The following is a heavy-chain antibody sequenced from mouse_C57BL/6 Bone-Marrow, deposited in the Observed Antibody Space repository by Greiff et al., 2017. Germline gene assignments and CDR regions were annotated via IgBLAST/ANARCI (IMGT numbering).Heavy chain of an antibody. J-gene: IGHJ3*01. V-gene: IGHV1-64*01. Sequence: QVQLQQPGAELVKPGASVKLSCKASGYTFTSYWMHWVKQRPGQGLEWIGMIHPNSGSTNYNEKFKSKATLTVDKSSSTAYMQISSLTYEDSAVSYCARGFYYGYDGGFAYWGQGTLVTVSA. D-gene: IGHD2-2*01. CDR3: ARGFYYGYDGGFAY. CDR2: IHPNSGST. CDR1: GYTFTSYW.